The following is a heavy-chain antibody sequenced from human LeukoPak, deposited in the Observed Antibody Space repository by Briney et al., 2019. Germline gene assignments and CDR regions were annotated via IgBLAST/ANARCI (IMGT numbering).Heavy chain of an antibody. CDR1: GYTFTNYY. Sequence: GASVKVSCKASGYTFTNYYMHWVRQAPGQGLEWMGIINPSGGSTTYEKKFQGRVTMTRDKSTNTVYMELSSLRSEETAVYYCARAGGDGYNYRDAFDIWGQGTMVTVSS. V-gene: IGHV1-46*01. CDR2: INPSGGST. D-gene: IGHD5-24*01. J-gene: IGHJ3*02. CDR3: ARAGGDGYNYRDAFDI.